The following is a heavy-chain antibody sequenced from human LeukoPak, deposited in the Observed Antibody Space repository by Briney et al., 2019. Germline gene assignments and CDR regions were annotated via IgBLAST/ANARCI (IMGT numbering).Heavy chain of an antibody. J-gene: IGHJ3*02. CDR3: ARTYNPGYCSSTSCYLDAFDI. D-gene: IGHD2-2*03. CDR1: GGSISSYY. Sequence: SETLSLTCTVSGGSISSYYWSWIRQPAGKGLEWIGRIYTSGSTNYNPSLKSRVTMSVDTSKNQFSLKLSSVTAADTAVYYCARTYNPGYCSSTSCYLDAFDIWGQGTMVTVSS. V-gene: IGHV4-4*07. CDR2: IYTSGST.